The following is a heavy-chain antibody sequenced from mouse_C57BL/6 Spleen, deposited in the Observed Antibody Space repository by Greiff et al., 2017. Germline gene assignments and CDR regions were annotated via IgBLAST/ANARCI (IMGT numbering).Heavy chain of an antibody. CDR3: ERPLSTVVVSWYFDV. CDR2: IRNKANGYTT. Sequence: EVMLVESGGGLVQPGGSLSLSCAASGFTFTDYYMSWVRQPPGKALEWLGFIRNKANGYTTEYSASVKGRFTISRDHSQSILYLQVSALRAEDSVTYFCERPLSTVVVSWYFDVWGTETTVTVSS. CDR1: GFTFTDYY. D-gene: IGHD1-1*01. V-gene: IGHV7-3*01. J-gene: IGHJ1*03.